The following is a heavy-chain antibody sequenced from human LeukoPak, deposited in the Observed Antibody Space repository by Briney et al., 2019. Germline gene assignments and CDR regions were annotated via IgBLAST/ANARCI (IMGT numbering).Heavy chain of an antibody. D-gene: IGHD4/OR15-4a*01. CDR1: GFTFCSYW. CDR2: ISSSGSTI. V-gene: IGHV3-48*04. CDR3: ARRAGAYSHPYDY. J-gene: IGHJ4*02. Sequence: GGSLRLSCAASGFTFCSYWMSWVRQAPGKVLEWVSYISSSGSTIYYADSVKGRYTNSRDNAKNSLYLQMNSLRAEDTAVYYCARRAGAYSHPYDYWGQGTLVTVSS.